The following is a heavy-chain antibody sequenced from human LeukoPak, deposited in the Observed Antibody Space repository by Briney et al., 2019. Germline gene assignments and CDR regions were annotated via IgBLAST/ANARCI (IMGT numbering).Heavy chain of an antibody. Sequence: GGSLRLSCAASGFTFDDYAMHWVRQAPGKGLEWVSLISWDGGSTYYADSVKGRFTISRDNSKNSLYLQMNSLRAEDTALNYCAKAVGYCSSTSCYTSDYWGQGTLVTVSS. D-gene: IGHD2-2*02. CDR1: GFTFDDYA. CDR3: AKAVGYCSSTSCYTSDY. J-gene: IGHJ4*02. V-gene: IGHV3-43D*03. CDR2: ISWDGGST.